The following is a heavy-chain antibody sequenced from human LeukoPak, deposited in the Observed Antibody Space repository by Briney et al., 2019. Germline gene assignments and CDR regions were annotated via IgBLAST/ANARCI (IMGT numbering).Heavy chain of an antibody. Sequence: SGGSLRLSCAVSGFTFSNYNMNWVRQAPGKGLEWVSYISSSGSTIYYADSVKGRFTISRDNAKNSLYLQMNSLRAEDTAVYYCAELGITMIGGVWGKGTTVTISS. V-gene: IGHV3-48*04. J-gene: IGHJ6*04. D-gene: IGHD3-10*02. CDR2: ISSSGSTI. CDR3: AELGITMIGGV. CDR1: GFTFSNYN.